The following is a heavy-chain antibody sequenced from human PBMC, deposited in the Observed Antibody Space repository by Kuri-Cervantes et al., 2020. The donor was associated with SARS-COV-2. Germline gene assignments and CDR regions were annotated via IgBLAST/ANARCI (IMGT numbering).Heavy chain of an antibody. J-gene: IGHJ4*02. CDR3: ARGSVPHSPPMGY. D-gene: IGHD5-24*01. CDR2: INHTGSA. Sequence: SETLSLTCAVYGGSFRDYYWTWIRQPPGKGLEWIGEINHTGSANYNPSLKSRVTISVDTSKNQFSLKLASVTAADTAVYFCARGSVPHSPPMGYWGQGTLVTVSS. V-gene: IGHV4-34*01. CDR1: GGSFRDYY.